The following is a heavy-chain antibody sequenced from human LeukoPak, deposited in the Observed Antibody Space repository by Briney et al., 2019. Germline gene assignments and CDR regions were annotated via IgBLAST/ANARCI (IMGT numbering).Heavy chain of an antibody. Sequence: GGSLRLSCAASGFTFSNYWMTWVRQAPGKGLEWVANIKQDGSEKYYVDSVRGRFTISRDNAKNSPYLQMNSLRADDTAMYCCARMYYDFWSEYYQDYWGQGTLVTVSS. J-gene: IGHJ4*02. CDR3: ARMYYDFWSEYYQDY. CDR1: GFTFSNYW. V-gene: IGHV3-7*03. CDR2: IKQDGSEK. D-gene: IGHD3-3*01.